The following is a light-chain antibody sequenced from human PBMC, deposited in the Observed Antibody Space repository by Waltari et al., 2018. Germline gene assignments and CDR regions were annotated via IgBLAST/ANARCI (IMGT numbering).Light chain of an antibody. CDR2: EGS. V-gene: IGLV2-23*01. CDR3: CSYAGSSTVV. Sequence: QSALTPPASVFGSPGQFITISCTGTSGDVGLYNLVPWYQQHPGKAPKLMIYEGSKRPSGVSNRFSGSKSGNTASLTISGLQAEDEADYYCCSYAGSSTVVFGGGTKLTVL. J-gene: IGLJ2*01. CDR1: SGDVGLYNL.